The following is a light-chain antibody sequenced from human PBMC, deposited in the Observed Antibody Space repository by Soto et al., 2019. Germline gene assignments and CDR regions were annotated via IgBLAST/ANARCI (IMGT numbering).Light chain of an antibody. J-gene: IGKJ1*01. CDR2: EAS. CDR3: QEHNSYS. CDR1: QSIGGW. Sequence: DIQMTQSPSTLSASVGDRVTITCRASQSIGGWLAWYQQKPGKAPKLLIYEASVLQKGVPSRFSGSGSGTEFTLAISSLQPDDFATYYCQEHNSYSFGQGTKVEIK. V-gene: IGKV1-5*03.